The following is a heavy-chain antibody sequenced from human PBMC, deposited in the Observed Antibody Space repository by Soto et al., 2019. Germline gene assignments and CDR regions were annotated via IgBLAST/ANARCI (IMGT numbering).Heavy chain of an antibody. CDR1: GYTFTSYG. V-gene: IGHV1-18*01. J-gene: IGHJ6*02. D-gene: IGHD3-22*01. Sequence: QVQLVQSGAEVKKPGASVKVSCKASGYTFTSYGISWVRQAPGQGLEWMGWISAYNGNTNYAQKLQGRVTMTTDTSTNTAYMELRSLRSDDTALYYCAIDKEDYYDSSGYSSYYYYYGMDVWGQGTTVTVSS. CDR3: AIDKEDYYDSSGYSSYYYYYGMDV. CDR2: ISAYNGNT.